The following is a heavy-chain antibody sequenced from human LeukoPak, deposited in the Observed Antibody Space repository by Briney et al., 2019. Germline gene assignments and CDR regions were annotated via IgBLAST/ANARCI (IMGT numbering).Heavy chain of an antibody. CDR3: ARDISYWAFDI. D-gene: IGHD1-26*01. J-gene: IGHJ3*02. V-gene: IGHV1-2*02. CDR1: GYTFTSYD. CDR2: MNPNSGGT. Sequence: ASVKVSCKASGYTFTSYDINWVRQATGQGLEWMGWMNPNSGGTNYAQKFQGRVTMTRDTSISTAYMELSRLRSDDTAVYYCARDISYWAFDIWGQGTMVTVSS.